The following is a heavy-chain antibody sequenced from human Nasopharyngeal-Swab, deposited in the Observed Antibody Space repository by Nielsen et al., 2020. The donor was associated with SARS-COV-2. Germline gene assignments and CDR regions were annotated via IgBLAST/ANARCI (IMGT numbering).Heavy chain of an antibody. CDR1: GFTFSSYS. J-gene: IGHJ4*02. CDR2: ISSSSSYI. D-gene: IGHD3-3*01. V-gene: IGHV3-21*01. CDR3: ASAYYDLWSGDEYYFDY. Sequence: GESLKISCAASGFTFSSYSMNWVRQAPGKGLEWVSSISSSSSYIYYADSVKGRFTISRDNAKNSLYLQMNSLRAEDTAVYYCASAYYDLWSGDEYYFDYWGQGTLVTVSS.